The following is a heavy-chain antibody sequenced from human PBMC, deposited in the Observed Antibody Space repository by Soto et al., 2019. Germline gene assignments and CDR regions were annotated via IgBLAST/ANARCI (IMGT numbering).Heavy chain of an antibody. CDR3: ARKTYFSTPDDY. V-gene: IGHV4-39*01. CDR2: IYYSVST. J-gene: IGHJ4*02. D-gene: IGHD3-3*02. CDR1: GGSISSSRYY. Sequence: QLQLQESGPGLVKPSETLSLTCTVSGGSISSSRYYWGWIRHPPGKGLEWIGSIYYSVSTYYNPSLKSRVTISVDTSKNQFSLKLSSVTAADTAVYYCARKTYFSTPDDYWGQGTLVTVSS.